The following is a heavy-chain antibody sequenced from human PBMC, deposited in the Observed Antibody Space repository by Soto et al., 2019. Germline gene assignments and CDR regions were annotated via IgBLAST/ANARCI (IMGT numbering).Heavy chain of an antibody. Sequence: ASVKVSCKASGYTFTSYGISWVRQAPGQGLEWMGWISAYNSNTNYAQKLQGRVTMTTDTSTSTAYMELRSLRSDDTAVYYCARVTHYYDSSGYLYWGQGTLVTVSS. CDR2: ISAYNSNT. J-gene: IGHJ4*02. CDR1: GYTFTSYG. CDR3: ARVTHYYDSSGYLY. D-gene: IGHD3-22*01. V-gene: IGHV1-18*01.